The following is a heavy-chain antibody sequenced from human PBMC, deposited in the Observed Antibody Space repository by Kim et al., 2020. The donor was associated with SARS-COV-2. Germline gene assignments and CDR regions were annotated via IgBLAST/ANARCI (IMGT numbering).Heavy chain of an antibody. CDR1: GGSFSGYY. D-gene: IGHD3-10*01. CDR2: INHSGST. Sequence: SETLSLTCAVYGGSFSGYYWRWIRQPPGKGLEWIGEINHSGSTNYNPSLKSRVTISVDTSKNQFSLKLSSVTAADTAVYYCARGRDYYGSGSPNDYWGQGTLVTVSS. CDR3: ARGRDYYGSGSPNDY. V-gene: IGHV4-34*01. J-gene: IGHJ4*02.